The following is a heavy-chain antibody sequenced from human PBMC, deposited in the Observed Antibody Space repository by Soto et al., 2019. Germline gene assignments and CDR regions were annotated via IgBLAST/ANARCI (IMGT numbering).Heavy chain of an antibody. J-gene: IGHJ4*02. CDR3: AAISPPSSGYYHYYFDY. CDR1: GFTFTSSA. V-gene: IGHV1-58*01. Sequence: SVKVSCKASGFTFTSSAVQWVRQARGQRLEWIGWIVVGSGNTNYAQKFQERVTITRDMSTSTAYMELSSLRSEDTAVYYCAAISPPSSGYYHYYFDYWGQGTLVTVSS. CDR2: IVVGSGNT. D-gene: IGHD3-22*01.